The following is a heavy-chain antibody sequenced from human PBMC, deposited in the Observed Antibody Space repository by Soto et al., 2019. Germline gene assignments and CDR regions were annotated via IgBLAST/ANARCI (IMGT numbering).Heavy chain of an antibody. D-gene: IGHD3-10*01. J-gene: IGHJ4*02. CDR3: AKDIRGSGRNDFFDY. V-gene: IGHV3-74*01. CDR1: GFTFSSYW. Sequence: EVQLVESGGGLVQPGGSLRLSCAASGFTFSSYWMHWVRQAPGKGLVWVSRISSDGSGTNYADSVKGRFTISRDNAQNTVYLQMNSLRAEDTALYYCAKDIRGSGRNDFFDYWGQGTLVTVSS. CDR2: ISSDGSGT.